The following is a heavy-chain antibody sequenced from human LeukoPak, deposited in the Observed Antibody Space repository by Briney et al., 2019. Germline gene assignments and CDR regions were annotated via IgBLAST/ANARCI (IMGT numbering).Heavy chain of an antibody. V-gene: IGHV3-23*01. CDR3: ASPQWLAF. D-gene: IGHD6-19*01. CDR1: GFTFSSYA. CDR2: VSGSGGST. Sequence: PGGSLRLSCAASGFTFSSYAMTWVRQAPGKGLEWVSAVSGSGGSTYYADSVKGRFTISRDNSKNTLYLQMNGLRAEDTAIYYCASPQWLAFWGQGTLVTVSS. J-gene: IGHJ4*02.